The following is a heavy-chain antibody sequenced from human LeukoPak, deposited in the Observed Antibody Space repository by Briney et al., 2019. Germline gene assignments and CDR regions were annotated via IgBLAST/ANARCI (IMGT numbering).Heavy chain of an antibody. CDR3: TQSPCSGGSCYSSHFDY. J-gene: IGHJ4*02. D-gene: IGHD2-15*01. CDR1: GFTFSSYA. Sequence: GGSLRLSCAASGFTFSSYAMNWVRQAPGKGLEWVSPISGSGGSTYYADSVKGRFTISRDNSNQVLFLQMSSLGVEDTAVYYCTQSPCSGGSCYSSHFDYWGQGTLVTVSS. V-gene: IGHV3-23*01. CDR2: ISGSGGST.